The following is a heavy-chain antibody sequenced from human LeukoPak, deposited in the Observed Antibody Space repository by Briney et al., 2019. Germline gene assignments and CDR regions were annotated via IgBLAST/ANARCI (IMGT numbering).Heavy chain of an antibody. CDR3: ARLPYCSGGSCYSDYYYGMDV. CDR2: IIPIFGTA. CDR1: GGTFSSYA. D-gene: IGHD2-15*01. Sequence: ASVKVSCKASGGTFSSYAISWVRQAPGQGLEWMGGIIPIFGTANYAQKFQGRVTITADKSTSTAYMELSSLRSEDTAVYYCARLPYCSGGSCYSDYYYGMDVWGKGTTVTVSS. V-gene: IGHV1-69*06. J-gene: IGHJ6*04.